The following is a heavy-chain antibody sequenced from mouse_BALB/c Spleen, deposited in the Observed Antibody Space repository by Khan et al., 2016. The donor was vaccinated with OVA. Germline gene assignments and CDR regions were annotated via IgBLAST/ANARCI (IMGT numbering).Heavy chain of an antibody. CDR1: GYTFTDYV. CDR3: ARSYDGAWFAY. J-gene: IGHJ3*01. CDR2: IYPGSGST. D-gene: IGHD1-1*01. Sequence: QVRLQQSGPELVKPGTSVKMSCKASGYTFTDYVISWVKQRTGQGLEWIGEIYPGSGSTYYNGKFKGKATLTADKSSNTAYMQLSSLTSEDSAVSFCARSYDGAWFAYWGQGTLVTVSA. V-gene: IGHV1-81*01.